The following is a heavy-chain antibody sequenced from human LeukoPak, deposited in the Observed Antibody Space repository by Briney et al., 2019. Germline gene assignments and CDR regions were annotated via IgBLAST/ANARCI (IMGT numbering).Heavy chain of an antibody. D-gene: IGHD3-3*01. V-gene: IGHV3-48*02. CDR3: AVFLEWQGATYYGMDV. CDR1: GFTFSSYS. CDR2: ISRSSRTI. Sequence: GGSLRLSCAASGFTFSSYSMNWVRQAPGKGREWVSYISRSSRTIYYADSVKGRFTISRDNAKNSLYLQMNSLRDEDTAVYYCAVFLEWQGATYYGMDVWGQGTTVTVSS. J-gene: IGHJ6*02.